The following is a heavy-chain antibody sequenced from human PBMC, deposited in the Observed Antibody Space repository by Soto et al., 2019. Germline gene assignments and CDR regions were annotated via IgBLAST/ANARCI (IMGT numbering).Heavy chain of an antibody. CDR2: IYYSGST. V-gene: IGHV4-59*01. CDR1: GGSISSYY. CDR3: ARGQNYYDSSGYLNY. D-gene: IGHD3-22*01. Sequence: QVQLQESGPGLVKPSETLSLTCTVSGGSISSYYWSWIRQPPGKGLEWIGHIYYSGSTTYNPSLKSRGTISVDTSKNQFSLKLTSVTAADTAVYYCARGQNYYDSSGYLNYWGQGTLVTVSS. J-gene: IGHJ4*02.